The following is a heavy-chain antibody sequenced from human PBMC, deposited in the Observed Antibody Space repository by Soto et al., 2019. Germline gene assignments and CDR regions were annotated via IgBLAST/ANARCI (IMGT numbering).Heavy chain of an antibody. Sequence: GGSLRLSCVASGFTFDDFAMHWVRQAPGEGLEWVSSISSRSDIYYADSVKGRFTISRDNAKHSVSLQMNSLRAEDTAVYYCGSVFEYWGHGTLVTVSS. CDR2: ISSRSDI. CDR3: GSVFEY. CDR1: GFTFDDFA. V-gene: IGHV3-21*01. J-gene: IGHJ4*01.